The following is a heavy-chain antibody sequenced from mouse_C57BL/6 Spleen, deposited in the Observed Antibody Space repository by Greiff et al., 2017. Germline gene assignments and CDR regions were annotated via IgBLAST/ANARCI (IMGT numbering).Heavy chain of an antibody. D-gene: IGHD2-5*01. J-gene: IGHJ1*03. V-gene: IGHV5-4*01. CDR2: ISDGGSYT. CDR3: ARDYSNYVWYFDV. Sequence: EVMLVESGGGLVKPGGSLKLSCAASGFTFSSYAMSWVRQTPEKRLEWVATISDGGSYTYSPDNVKGRFTISRDNAKNNLYLQMSHLKSEDTAMYYCARDYSNYVWYFDVWGTGTTVTVSS. CDR1: GFTFSSYA.